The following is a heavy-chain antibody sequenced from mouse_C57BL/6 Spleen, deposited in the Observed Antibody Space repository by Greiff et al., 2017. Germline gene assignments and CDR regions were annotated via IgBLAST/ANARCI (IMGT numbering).Heavy chain of an antibody. Sequence: DVQLVESGGGLVKPGGSLKLSCAASGFTFSSYTMSWVRQTPEKRLEWVATISGGGGNTYYPDSVKGRFTISRDNAKNTLYLQMSSLRSEDTALYYCARHYYDYGYFDVWGTGTTVTVSS. CDR3: ARHYYDYGYFDV. D-gene: IGHD2-4*01. CDR2: ISGGGGNT. V-gene: IGHV5-9*01. J-gene: IGHJ1*03. CDR1: GFTFSSYT.